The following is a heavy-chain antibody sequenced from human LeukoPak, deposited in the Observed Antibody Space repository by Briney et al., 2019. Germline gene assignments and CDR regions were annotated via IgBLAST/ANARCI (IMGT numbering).Heavy chain of an antibody. CDR1: GYTFTSYG. V-gene: IGHV1-18*01. CDR3: ARDRDIAAAGTLWFDP. CDR2: ISAYNGNT. D-gene: IGHD6-13*01. Sequence: ASVKVSCKASGYTFTSYGISWVRQAPGQGLEWMGWISAYNGNTNYAQKFQGRVTITADESTSTAYMELSSLRSEDTAVYYCARDRDIAAAGTLWFDPWGQGTLVTVSS. J-gene: IGHJ5*02.